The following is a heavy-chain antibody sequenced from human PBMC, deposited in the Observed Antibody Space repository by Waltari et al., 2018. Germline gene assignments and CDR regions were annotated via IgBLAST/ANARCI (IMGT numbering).Heavy chain of an antibody. J-gene: IGHJ4*02. CDR1: GFTFSSYS. D-gene: IGHD6-19*01. V-gene: IGHV3-48*01. CDR3: ASGTGWYVGYFDY. CDR2: ISSSSSTI. Sequence: EVQLVESGGGLVQPGGSLRLSCAASGFTFSSYSMNWVRQAPGKGLEWVSYISSSSSTIYYADSVKGRFTISRDNAKNSLYLQMNSLRAEDTAVYYCASGTGWYVGYFDYWGQGTLVTVSS.